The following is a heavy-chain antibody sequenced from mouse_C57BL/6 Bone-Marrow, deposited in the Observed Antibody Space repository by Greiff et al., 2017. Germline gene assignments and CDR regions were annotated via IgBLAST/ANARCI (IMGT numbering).Heavy chain of an antibody. CDR1: GYTFTSYW. V-gene: IGHV1-55*01. J-gene: IGHJ2*01. Sequence: QVQLQQPGAELVKPGASVKMSCKASGYTFTSYWITWVKQRPGQGLEWIGDIYPTSGRTNYNEKFKSKAILTVDTASNTAYMQRSSLTSEASAVFYCARSGPLGRSFDYWGQGTTLTVSS. D-gene: IGHD4-1*01. CDR2: IYPTSGRT. CDR3: ARSGPLGRSFDY.